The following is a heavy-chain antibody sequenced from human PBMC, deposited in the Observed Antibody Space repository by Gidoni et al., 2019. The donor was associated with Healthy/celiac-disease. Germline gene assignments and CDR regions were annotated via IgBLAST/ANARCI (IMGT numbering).Heavy chain of an antibody. CDR1: GFTFSSYA. CDR2: ISYDGSNK. D-gene: IGHD3-10*01. V-gene: IGHV3-30-3*01. Sequence: QVQLVASGGGVVQPGRSLRLSCAASGFTFSSYAMHWVRQAPGKGLEWVAVISYDGSNKYYADSVKGRFTISRDNSKNTLYLQMNSLRAEDTAVYYCARGAYGSGSYFNYYMDVWGKGTTVTVSS. CDR3: ARGAYGSGSYFNYYMDV. J-gene: IGHJ6*03.